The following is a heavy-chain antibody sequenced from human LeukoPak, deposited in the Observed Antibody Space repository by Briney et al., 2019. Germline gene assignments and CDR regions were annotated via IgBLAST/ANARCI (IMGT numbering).Heavy chain of an antibody. CDR3: ARKLTQYDCFDP. CDR1: GDSVSNKNTA. J-gene: IGHJ5*02. CDR2: TYYRSTWYN. D-gene: IGHD1-1*01. Sequence: SQTLSLTCAISGDSVSNKNTAWNWIRQSPSRGLEWLGRTYYRSTWYNDYAVSVRGRITVNPDTSKNQFSLHLNSVTPEDTAVYYCARKLTQYDCFDPWGQGILVTVSS. V-gene: IGHV6-1*01.